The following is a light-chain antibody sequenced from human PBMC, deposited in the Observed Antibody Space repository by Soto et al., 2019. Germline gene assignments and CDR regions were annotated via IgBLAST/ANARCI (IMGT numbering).Light chain of an antibody. CDR2: GAS. Sequence: TLSGSPGERATLSCRTSRSVSVNLAWYQQKPGQAPRLLIYGASITATGIPARFSGSGSGSEFSLTISSLQSEDFAVYYCHQYNNWPSSFGPGTKVQIK. V-gene: IGKV3-15*01. J-gene: IGKJ3*01. CDR3: HQYNNWPSS. CDR1: RSVSVN.